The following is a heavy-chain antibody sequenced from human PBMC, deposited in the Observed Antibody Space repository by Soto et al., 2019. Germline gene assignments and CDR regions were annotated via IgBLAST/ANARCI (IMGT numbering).Heavy chain of an antibody. J-gene: IGHJ4*02. CDR3: ARPARKYSSGWYDY. Sequence: QGQLQKGGAGLLKPSETLSLTCAVYGGSFGGYYWSWICQPPGRGLGWIGKFNHSGSTNYTPSLKSRVTISVDTSKNQFSLKLSSVTAADTAVYYCARPARKYSSGWYDYWGQGTLVTVSS. CDR1: GGSFGGYY. D-gene: IGHD6-19*01. CDR2: FNHSGST. V-gene: IGHV4-34*01.